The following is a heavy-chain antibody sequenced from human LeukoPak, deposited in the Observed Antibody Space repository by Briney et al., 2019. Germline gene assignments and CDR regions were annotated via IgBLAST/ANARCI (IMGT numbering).Heavy chain of an antibody. V-gene: IGHV3-15*01. J-gene: IGHJ4*02. CDR2: IKSKADGGRT. Sequence: GGSLRLSCAASRFTCSNAWMSWVRQSPGKGLEWVGRIKSKADGGRTDYAAPVKGRFTISRDDSKNTLYLQMNSLKTEDTAVYYCTTEGRDVTMVRGVIDYWGQGTLVTVSS. CDR3: TTEGRDVTMVRGVIDY. D-gene: IGHD3-10*01. CDR1: RFTCSNAW.